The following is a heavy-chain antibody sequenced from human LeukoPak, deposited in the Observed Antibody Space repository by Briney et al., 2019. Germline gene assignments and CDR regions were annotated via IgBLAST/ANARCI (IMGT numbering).Heavy chain of an antibody. Sequence: GGSLRLSCAASGFTFSSYEMNWVRQAPGKGLEGGSYISSSGSTIYYADSVKGRFTISRDNAKNSLYLQMNSLRAEDTAVYYCARDLKRTSYGMDVWGQGTTVTVSS. D-gene: IGHD3-9*01. CDR1: GFTFSSYE. J-gene: IGHJ6*02. V-gene: IGHV3-48*03. CDR2: ISSSGSTI. CDR3: ARDLKRTSYGMDV.